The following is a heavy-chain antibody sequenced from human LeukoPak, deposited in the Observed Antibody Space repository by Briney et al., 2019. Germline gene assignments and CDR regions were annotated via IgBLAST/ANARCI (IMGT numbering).Heavy chain of an antibody. CDR3: ARDREVKLSWYFQE. V-gene: IGHV3-30*04. CDR1: GFTFSSYA. J-gene: IGHJ1*01. Sequence: GGSLRLSCAASGFTFSSYAMHWVRQAPGKGLEWVAVIAYDGSNKYYRDSVKGRFTISKDFSKNTLYLQMNSLRTEDTAVYYCARDREVKLSWYFQEWGQGTLVTVSS. CDR2: IAYDGSNK. D-gene: IGHD1-26*01.